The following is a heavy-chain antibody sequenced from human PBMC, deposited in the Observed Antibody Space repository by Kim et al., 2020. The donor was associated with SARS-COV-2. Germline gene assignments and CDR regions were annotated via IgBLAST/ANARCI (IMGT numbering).Heavy chain of an antibody. CDR3: ATEKSGYAFDY. J-gene: IGHJ4*02. Sequence: GGSLRLSCAASGLTFGDFGMHWVRQAPGKGLEWVAVIWFDGTNDCYADSVKGRFTISRDDSINTLYLQMNSLRAEDTALYFCATEKSGYAFDYWGPGTLV. CDR1: GLTFGDFG. V-gene: IGHV3-33*01. D-gene: IGHD3-3*01. CDR2: IWFDGTND.